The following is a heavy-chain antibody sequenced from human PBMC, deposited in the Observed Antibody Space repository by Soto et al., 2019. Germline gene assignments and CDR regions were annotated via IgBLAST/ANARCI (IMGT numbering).Heavy chain of an antibody. CDR2: ISGSGGST. J-gene: IGHJ4*02. CDR1: GFTFRNYA. D-gene: IGHD2-2*01. V-gene: IGHV3-23*01. Sequence: EVQLLESGGGLVQPGGSRGLSCAAPGFTFRNYALPGVRQAQGRGLEWVSVISGSGGSTYYADSVKGRFTISRDNSKNTLYLQMNSLRAEDTAVYYCAKRTLTSCYPFDYWGQGALVTVSS. CDR3: AKRTLTSCYPFDY.